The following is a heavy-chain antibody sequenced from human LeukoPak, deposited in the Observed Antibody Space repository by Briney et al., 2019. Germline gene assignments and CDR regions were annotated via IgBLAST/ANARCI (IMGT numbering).Heavy chain of an antibody. CDR2: IYYSGST. J-gene: IGHJ6*02. D-gene: IGHD6-19*01. CDR3: ARELRIAVAGTPNHYYYYYGMDV. Sequence: PSETLSLTCTLSGGSLSIYYWSWIRQPPGEGLEWTGYIYYSGSTIYNPSLKSRVAISVDTSKNQFSLKLSSVTAADTAVYYCARELRIAVAGTPNHYYYYYGMDVWGQGTTVTVSS. V-gene: IGHV4-59*01. CDR1: GGSLSIYY.